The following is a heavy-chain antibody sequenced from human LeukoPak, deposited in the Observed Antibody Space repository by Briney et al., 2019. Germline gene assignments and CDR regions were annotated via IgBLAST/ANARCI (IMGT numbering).Heavy chain of an antibody. Sequence: ASVKVSCKASGYTFTGYYMHWVRQAPGQGLEWTGWINPNSGGTNYAQKFQGRVTMTRDTSISTAYMELSRLRSDDTAVYYCAREGGTLGYCSSTSCSALDYWGQGTLVTVSS. D-gene: IGHD2-2*01. J-gene: IGHJ4*02. V-gene: IGHV1-2*02. CDR1: GYTFTGYY. CDR2: INPNSGGT. CDR3: AREGGTLGYCSSTSCSALDY.